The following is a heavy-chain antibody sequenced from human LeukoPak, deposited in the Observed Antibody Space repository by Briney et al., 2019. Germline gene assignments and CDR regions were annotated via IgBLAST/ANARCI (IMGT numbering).Heavy chain of an antibody. CDR1: GFTFDDYG. D-gene: IGHD1-20*01. Sequence: GGSLRLSCAASGFTFDDYGMSWVRQAPGKGLEWVSGINWNGGSTGYADSVKGRFTISRDNAKNSLYLQMNSLRAEDTALYYCARGTYNWNHESYYYYYMDVWGKGTTVTVSS. V-gene: IGHV3-20*04. CDR2: INWNGGST. CDR3: ARGTYNWNHESYYYYYMDV. J-gene: IGHJ6*03.